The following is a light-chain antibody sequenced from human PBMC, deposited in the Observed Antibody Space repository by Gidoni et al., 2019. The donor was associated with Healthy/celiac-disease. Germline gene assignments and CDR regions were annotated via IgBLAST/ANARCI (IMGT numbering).Light chain of an antibody. V-gene: IGKV3-20*01. Sequence: IVLPQSPGPLSLSPGERATLSCRASQSFSSSYLAWYQQKPGQAPRLLIYGASSRATGIPDRFSGSGSGTDFTLTISRLEPEDFAVYYCQQYGSSPTWTFGQGTKVEIK. CDR2: GAS. CDR3: QQYGSSPTWT. J-gene: IGKJ1*01. CDR1: QSFSSSY.